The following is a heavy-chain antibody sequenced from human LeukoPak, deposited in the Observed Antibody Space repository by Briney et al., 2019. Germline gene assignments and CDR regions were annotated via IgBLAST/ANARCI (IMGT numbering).Heavy chain of an antibody. D-gene: IGHD3-22*01. CDR2: IYSGGST. CDR1: GFTVSSNY. Sequence: GGSLRLSCAASGFTVSSNYMSWVRQAPGKGLEWVSVIYSGGSTYYADPVKGRFTISRDNSKNTLYLQMNSLRAEDTAVYYCARDPDYYDSSGYYYDYWGQGTLVTVPS. V-gene: IGHV3-66*01. J-gene: IGHJ4*02. CDR3: ARDPDYYDSSGYYYDY.